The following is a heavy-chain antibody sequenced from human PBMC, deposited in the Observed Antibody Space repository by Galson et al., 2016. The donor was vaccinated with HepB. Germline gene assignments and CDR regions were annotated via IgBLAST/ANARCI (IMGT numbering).Heavy chain of an antibody. CDR1: GFTFSDHY. J-gene: IGHJ4*02. V-gene: IGHV3-11*04. Sequence: SLRLSCATSGFTFSDHYMSWIRQAPGKALECISYISSSGSTIYYGDSVKGRFTISRDNAKNSLSLQMDSLRAEDTAVYYCARGLRYGDYVFDSWGQGILVTVSS. CDR2: ISSSGSTI. CDR3: ARGLRYGDYVFDS. D-gene: IGHD4-17*01.